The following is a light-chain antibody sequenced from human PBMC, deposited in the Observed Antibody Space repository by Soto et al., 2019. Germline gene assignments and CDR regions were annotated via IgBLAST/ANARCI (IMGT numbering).Light chain of an antibody. CDR1: QDITNY. J-gene: IGKJ3*01. CDR3: QQYDDLPFT. CDR2: DAS. V-gene: IGKV1-33*01. Sequence: DIQMTQSPSSLSASVGDRVTITCQASQDITNYLSWYQQKPGKAPELLIYDASNLETGVPSRFSGSGSGTDFTFTISSLQHEDTATYYCQQYDDLPFTFGPGTKVDIK.